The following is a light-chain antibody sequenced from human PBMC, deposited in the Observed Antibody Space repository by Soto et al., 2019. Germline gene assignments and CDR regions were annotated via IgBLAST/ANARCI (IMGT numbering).Light chain of an antibody. CDR1: QSISSY. CDR3: PQSYSTPWT. V-gene: IGKV1-39*01. Sequence: DIQMTQSPSSLSASVGDRVTITCRASQSISSYLNWYQQKPGKAPKLLIYAASSLQSGVPSRFSGTASGTDFTLTISTLQPEDFATYYCPQSYSTPWTFGQGTKVEIK. CDR2: AAS. J-gene: IGKJ1*01.